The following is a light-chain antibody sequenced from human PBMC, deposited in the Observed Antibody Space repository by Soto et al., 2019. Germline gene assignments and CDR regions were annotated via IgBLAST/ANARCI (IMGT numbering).Light chain of an antibody. CDR1: QTLSNSF. CDR2: DTS. V-gene: IGKV3-20*01. J-gene: IGKJ5*01. CDR3: QQYGNSEII. Sequence: EIVLTQSPGTLSLSPGERATLSCRASQTLSNSFIAWYQQKPGQAPRLLIYDTSSRATGVPDRYSASGSGTDFTLTISRLEPEDFALFFCQQYGNSEIIFGQGTRLEIK.